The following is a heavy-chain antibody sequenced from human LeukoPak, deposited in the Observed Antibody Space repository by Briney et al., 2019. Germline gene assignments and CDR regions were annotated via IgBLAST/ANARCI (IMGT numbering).Heavy chain of an antibody. CDR3: ARLQFGGSISRYYYYYTDF. CDR2: ISAYNGNT. CDR1: GYIFINYG. Sequence: GASVKVSCKASGYIFINYGISWVRQAPGQGLEWMGWISAYNGNTGYAQKFQGRVTMTTDTSTTTAYMEVRSLRSDDTAVYYCARLQFGGSISRYYYYYTDFWGKGTTVTVSS. D-gene: IGHD5-24*01. V-gene: IGHV1-18*01. J-gene: IGHJ6*03.